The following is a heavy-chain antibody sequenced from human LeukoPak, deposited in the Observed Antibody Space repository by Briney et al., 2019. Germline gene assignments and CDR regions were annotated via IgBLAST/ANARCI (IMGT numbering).Heavy chain of an antibody. CDR1: GVSISNSSYY. V-gene: IGHV4-39*07. CDR2: IYYSGST. D-gene: IGHD5-12*01. CDR3: ARVIRYGYVVNNWFDP. J-gene: IGHJ5*02. Sequence: SEILSLTCIVSGVSISNSSYYWGWIRQPPGKGLEWIGSIYYSGSTYYNPSLKSRVTISADTSKYQFSLKLSSVTAADTAVYYCARVIRYGYVVNNWFDPWGQGTLVTVSS.